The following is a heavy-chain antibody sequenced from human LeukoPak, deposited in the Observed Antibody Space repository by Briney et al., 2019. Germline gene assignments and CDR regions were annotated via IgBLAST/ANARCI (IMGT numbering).Heavy chain of an antibody. CDR1: GFNFNRYW. CDR2: IKQDGSEK. CDR3: ARDHWGYQLPQLNYYYYMDV. Sequence: GGSLRLSCAVSGFNFNRYWMNWIRQAPGKGLEWVANIKQDGSEKYYVDSAKGRFTISYDSAKNSLYLQMNSLRAEDTAVYYCARDHWGYQLPQLNYYYYMDVWGKGTTVTVSS. V-gene: IGHV3-7*01. J-gene: IGHJ6*03. D-gene: IGHD2-2*01.